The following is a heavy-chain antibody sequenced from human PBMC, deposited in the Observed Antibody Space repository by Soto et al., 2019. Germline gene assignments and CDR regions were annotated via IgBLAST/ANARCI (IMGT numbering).Heavy chain of an antibody. CDR1: GFTFTSSA. CDR3: VALIVVVTAPSGMDV. Sequence: SVKVSCKASGFTFTSSAVQWVRQARGQRLEWIGWIVVGSGNTNYAQKFQERVTITRDVSTSTAYMELSSLRSEDTAVYYCVALIVVVTAPSGMDVWGKGSTVTVSS. J-gene: IGHJ6*04. V-gene: IGHV1-58*01. D-gene: IGHD2-21*02. CDR2: IVVGSGNT.